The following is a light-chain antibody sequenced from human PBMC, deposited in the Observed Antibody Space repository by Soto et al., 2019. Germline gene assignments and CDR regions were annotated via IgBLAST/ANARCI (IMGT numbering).Light chain of an antibody. CDR3: CSYAGSSTWV. J-gene: IGLJ3*02. V-gene: IGLV2-23*01. CDR1: SSDVGGYNL. CDR2: EGS. Sequence: QYALTQPASVCGSPGQSITISCTRTSSDVGGYNLISWYQQYPGEAPKLIIYEGSKRPSGISYRFSGSKSGNTASLTISGLQPDDEADYHCCSYAGSSTWVFGGGTKLTVL.